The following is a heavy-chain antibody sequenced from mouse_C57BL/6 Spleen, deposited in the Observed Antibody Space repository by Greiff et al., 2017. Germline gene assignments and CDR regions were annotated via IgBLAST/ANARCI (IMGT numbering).Heavy chain of an antibody. CDR3: ARAYYYGVDY. J-gene: IGHJ2*01. Sequence: QVQLQQPGAELVRPGSSVKLSCKASGYTFTSYWMHWVKQRPIQGLEWIGNIDPSDSETHYNQKFKDKATLTVDKSSSTAYMQLSSLTSEDSAVYCCARAYYYGVDYWGQGTTLTVAS. D-gene: IGHD1-1*01. CDR1: GYTFTSYW. V-gene: IGHV1-52*01. CDR2: IDPSDSET.